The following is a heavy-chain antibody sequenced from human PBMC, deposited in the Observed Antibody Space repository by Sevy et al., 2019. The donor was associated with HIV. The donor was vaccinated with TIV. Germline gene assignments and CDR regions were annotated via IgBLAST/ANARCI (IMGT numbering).Heavy chain of an antibody. J-gene: IGHJ4*02. Sequence: GESLKISCKAFGYTFSNYWIGWVRQMPGKGLEWMGIIYPGDSDTRYSPSFQGQVTISADKSISTAYLQWSSLKASDTAMYYCARYPIVVVPAAEYYFDYWGQGTLVTVSS. CDR3: ARYPIVVVPAAEYYFDY. CDR1: GYTFSNYW. D-gene: IGHD2-2*01. CDR2: IYPGDSDT. V-gene: IGHV5-51*01.